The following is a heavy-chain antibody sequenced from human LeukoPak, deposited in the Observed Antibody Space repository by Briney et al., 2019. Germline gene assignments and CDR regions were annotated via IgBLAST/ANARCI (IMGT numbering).Heavy chain of an antibody. CDR1: GFTFSSYA. CDR2: ISGSGGST. V-gene: IGHV3-23*01. D-gene: IGHD4-11*01. CDR3: AKDSDYSNCLRWDAFDI. Sequence: PGASLRLSCAASGFTFSSYAMSWVRQAPGKGLEWVSAISGSGGSTYYADSVKGRFTISRDNSKNTLYLQMNSLRAEDTAVYYCAKDSDYSNCLRWDAFDIWGQGTMVTVSS. J-gene: IGHJ3*02.